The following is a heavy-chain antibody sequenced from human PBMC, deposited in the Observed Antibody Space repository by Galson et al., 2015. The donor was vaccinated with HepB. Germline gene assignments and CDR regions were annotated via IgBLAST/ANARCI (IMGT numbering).Heavy chain of an antibody. CDR1: GFTFSSYW. J-gene: IGHJ4*02. Sequence: SLRLSCAASGFTFSSYWMSWVRQAPGKGLEWVANIKQDGSEKYYVDSVKGRFTISRDNAKNSLYLQMNSLRAEDTAVYYCARDTSHPIQYYYDSSGIGYWGQGTLVTVSS. CDR3: ARDTSHPIQYYYDSSGIGY. V-gene: IGHV3-7*01. CDR2: IKQDGSEK. D-gene: IGHD3-22*01.